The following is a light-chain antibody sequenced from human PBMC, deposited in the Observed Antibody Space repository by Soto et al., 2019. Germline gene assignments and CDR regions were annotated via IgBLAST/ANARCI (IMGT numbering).Light chain of an antibody. V-gene: IGKV1-39*01. J-gene: IGKJ1*01. CDR1: QSISSY. CDR2: AAS. CDR3: QQSYSTRHST. Sequence: DIQMTQSPSSLSASVGDRVTITCRASQSISSYLNWYQQKPGKAPKLLIYAASSLQSGVPSRFSGSGSGTDFTLTISSLQPEDFATYYCQQSYSTRHSTFGQGTKVDI.